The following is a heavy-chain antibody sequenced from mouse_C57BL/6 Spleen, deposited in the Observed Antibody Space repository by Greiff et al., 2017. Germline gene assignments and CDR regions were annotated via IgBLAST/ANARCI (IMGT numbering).Heavy chain of an antibody. D-gene: IGHD2-4*01. Sequence: VQLQQPGAELVKPGASVKLSCKASGYTFPSYWLQWVKQRPGQGLEWIGEIDPSDSYTNYNQKFKGKAPLTVDTSSSTAYMQHSSLTSENSAVYYCARRDDYYYAMDYWGQGTSVTVSS. V-gene: IGHV1-50*01. CDR3: ARRDDYYYAMDY. CDR1: GYTFPSYW. CDR2: IDPSDSYT. J-gene: IGHJ4*01.